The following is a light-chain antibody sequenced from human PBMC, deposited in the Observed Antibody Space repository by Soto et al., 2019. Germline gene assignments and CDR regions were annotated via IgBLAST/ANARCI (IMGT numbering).Light chain of an antibody. J-gene: IGKJ1*01. V-gene: IGKV1-39*01. CDR1: QSISTF. CDR2: AAS. CDR3: QQSYSTPRT. Sequence: DIQMSQSPSSLSASVGDRVATTCRASQSISTFLNWYQQKPGKAPNLLIYAASTLQSGVPSRFSGGGSGTAFTLTISSLQPEDFATYYCQQSYSTPRTFGQGTKVEIK.